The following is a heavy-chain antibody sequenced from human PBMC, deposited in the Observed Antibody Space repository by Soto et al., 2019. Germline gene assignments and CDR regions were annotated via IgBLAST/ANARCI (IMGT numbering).Heavy chain of an antibody. D-gene: IGHD3-22*01. CDR1: GGSISVVGCS. J-gene: IGHJ5*01. CDR3: ARDFYDSVGYTWFDS. V-gene: IGHV4-61*08. CDR2: IHNSGTI. Sequence: PSETLSITCAVSGGSISVVGCSWGWIRQAPGKGLEWIGHIHNSGTITHNPSLNGRVTISIDMSKKQFSLKLTSLTSADTAVYYCARDFYDSVGYTWFDSWSQGTLVTVSS.